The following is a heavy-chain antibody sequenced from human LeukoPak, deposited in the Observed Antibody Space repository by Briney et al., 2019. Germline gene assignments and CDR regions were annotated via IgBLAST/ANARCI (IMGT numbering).Heavy chain of an antibody. J-gene: IGHJ4*02. CDR3: ARPPYYDILTGYTDLWGYFDY. D-gene: IGHD3-9*01. CDR2: ISYDGSNK. CDR1: GFTFSSYA. Sequence: GGSLRLSCAASGFTFSSYAMHWVRQAPGKGLEWVAVISYDGSNKYYADSVKGRFTISRDNSKNTLYLQMNSLGAEDTAVYYCARPPYYDILTGYTDLWGYFDYWGQGTLVTVSS. V-gene: IGHV3-30*04.